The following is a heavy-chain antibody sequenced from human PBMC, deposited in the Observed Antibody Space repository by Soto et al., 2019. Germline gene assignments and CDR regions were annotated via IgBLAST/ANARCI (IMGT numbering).Heavy chain of an antibody. CDR3: AKAPTNYGSGSYYYY. D-gene: IGHD3-10*01. V-gene: IGHV3-23*01. J-gene: IGHJ4*02. CDR1: GLTFSSYA. CDR2: ISGSGGST. Sequence: EVQLLESGGGLVQPGGSLRLSCAASGLTFSSYAMSWVRQAPGKGLEWVSAISGSGGSTYYADSVKGRFTISRDNSKNTRYLQMNSLRAEDTAVYYCAKAPTNYGSGSYYYYWGQGTLVTVSS.